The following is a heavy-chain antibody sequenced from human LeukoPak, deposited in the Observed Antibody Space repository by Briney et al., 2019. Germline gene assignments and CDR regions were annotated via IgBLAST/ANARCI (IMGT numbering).Heavy chain of an antibody. CDR3: ARRYYYDSSGYLY. CDR1: GGSISSYY. D-gene: IGHD3-22*01. J-gene: IGHJ4*02. V-gene: IGHV4-59*12. Sequence: SETLSLTCTVSGGSISSYYWSWIRQPPGKGLEWIGYIYYSGSTNYNPSLKSRVTISVDTSKNQFSLKLSSVTAADTAVYYCARRYYYDSSGYLYWGQGTLVTVSS. CDR2: IYYSGST.